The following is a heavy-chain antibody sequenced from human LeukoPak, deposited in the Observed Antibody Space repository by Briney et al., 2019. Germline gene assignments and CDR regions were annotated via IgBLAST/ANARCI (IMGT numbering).Heavy chain of an antibody. Sequence: AVKVSCKASGGTFSSYAISWVRQAPGQGLEWMGGIIPIFGTANYAQKFQGSVTITTDESTSTAYMELSSLRSEDTAVYYCARNSYDSSGYYSKYFQHWGQGTLVTVSS. CDR1: GGTFSSYA. D-gene: IGHD3-22*01. CDR2: IIPIFGTA. J-gene: IGHJ1*01. V-gene: IGHV1-69*05. CDR3: ARNSYDSSGYYSKYFQH.